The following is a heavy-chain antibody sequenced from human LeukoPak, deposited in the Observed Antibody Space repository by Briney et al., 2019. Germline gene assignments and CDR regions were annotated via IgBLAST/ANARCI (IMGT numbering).Heavy chain of an antibody. CDR2: IYNSGST. D-gene: IGHD6-13*01. J-gene: IGHJ4*02. CDR3: ARENSNSWYLDY. Sequence: SETLSLTCTVSGGSISTYYWSWTRQPPGKGLEWIGYIYNSGSTNYNPSLKSRVTISVDTSKNQFSLKLSSVTAADTAVYYCARENSNSWYLDYWGQGTLVTVSS. CDR1: GGSISTYY. V-gene: IGHV4-59*01.